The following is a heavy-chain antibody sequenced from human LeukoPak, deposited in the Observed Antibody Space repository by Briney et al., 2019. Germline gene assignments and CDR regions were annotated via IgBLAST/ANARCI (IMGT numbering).Heavy chain of an antibody. J-gene: IGHJ4*02. CDR1: GFTFSSYG. D-gene: IGHD3-9*01. V-gene: IGHV3-33*01. Sequence: QTGGSLRLSCAASGFTFSSYGMHWVRQAPGKGLEWVAVIWYDGSNKYYADSVKGRFTISRDNSKNTLHLQMNSLRAEDTAVYYCARDGDLTGYPDYWGQGTLVTVSS. CDR3: ARDGDLTGYPDY. CDR2: IWYDGSNK.